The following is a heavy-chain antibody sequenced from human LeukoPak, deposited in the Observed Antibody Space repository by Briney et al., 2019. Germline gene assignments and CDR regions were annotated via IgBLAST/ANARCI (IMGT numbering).Heavy chain of an antibody. CDR2: IYHSGST. J-gene: IGHJ3*02. CDR1: GYFISSGYY. Sequence: SETLSLTCTVSGYFISSGYYWGWIRQPPGKGLEWIGSIYHSGSTYYNPSLKSRVTISVDTSKNQFSLKLSSVTAADTAVYYCARVPYYYDSSGYPHAFDIWGQGTMVTVSS. CDR3: ARVPYYYDSSGYPHAFDI. V-gene: IGHV4-38-2*02. D-gene: IGHD3-22*01.